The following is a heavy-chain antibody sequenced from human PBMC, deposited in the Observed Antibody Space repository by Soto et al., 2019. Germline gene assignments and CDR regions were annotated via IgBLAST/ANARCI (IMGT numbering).Heavy chain of an antibody. D-gene: IGHD3-9*01. CDR1: DDSITRRGDY. V-gene: IGHV4-39*07. J-gene: IGHJ4*02. CDR2: IYYDGTT. Sequence: SETLSLTCNVSDDSITRRGDYWAWIRRPPGKGLECIGGIYYDGTTNYNPSLKSRLVISQDKSKNQFSLILDSVTAADTAIYYCTRDVLKSLDYWGQGTLVTVS. CDR3: TRDVLKSLDY.